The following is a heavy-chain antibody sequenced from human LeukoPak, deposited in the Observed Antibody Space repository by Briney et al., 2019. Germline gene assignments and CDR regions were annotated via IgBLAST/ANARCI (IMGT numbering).Heavy chain of an antibody. CDR1: GGSISSYY. D-gene: IGHD6-13*01. J-gene: IGHJ4*02. Sequence: PSETLSLTCTVSGGSISSYYWSWIRQPAGKGLGWIGRIYTSGSTNYNPSLKSRVTMSVDTSKSQFSLKLSSVTAADTAVYYCARAPSIAAMYYFDYWGQGTLVTVSS. CDR2: IYTSGST. V-gene: IGHV4-4*07. CDR3: ARAPSIAAMYYFDY.